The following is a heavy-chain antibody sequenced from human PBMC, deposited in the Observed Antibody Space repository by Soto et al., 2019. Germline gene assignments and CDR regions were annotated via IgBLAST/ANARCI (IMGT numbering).Heavy chain of an antibody. Sequence: GGSLRLSCTASGFTFGDYAMSWFRQAPGKGLEWVGFIRSKAYGGTTEYAASVKGRFTISRDDSKSIAYLQMNSLKTEDTAVYYCTRDKIVVVPAAKTIGYYYMDVWGKGTTVTVSS. CDR3: TRDKIVVVPAAKTIGYYYMDV. CDR1: GFTFGDYA. J-gene: IGHJ6*03. D-gene: IGHD2-2*01. V-gene: IGHV3-49*03. CDR2: IRSKAYGGTT.